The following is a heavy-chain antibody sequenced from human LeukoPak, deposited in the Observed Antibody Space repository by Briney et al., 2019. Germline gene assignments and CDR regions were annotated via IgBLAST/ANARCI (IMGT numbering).Heavy chain of an antibody. CDR1: GGSISSGGYY. CDR3: ARADASGWPFDY. CDR2: IHYSGST. Sequence: SQTLSLTCTVSGGSISSGGYYWSWIRQHPGKGLEWIGYIHYSGSTYYNPSLKSRVTISVDTSKNQFSLKLSSVTAADTAVYYCARADASGWPFDYWGQGTLVTVSS. D-gene: IGHD6-19*01. V-gene: IGHV4-31*03. J-gene: IGHJ4*02.